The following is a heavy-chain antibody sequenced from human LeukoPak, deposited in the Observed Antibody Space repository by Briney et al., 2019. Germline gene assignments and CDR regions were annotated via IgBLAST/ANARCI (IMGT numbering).Heavy chain of an antibody. D-gene: IGHD3-10*01. CDR3: ARANHLWFGENAFDI. CDR2: ISYDGSNK. CDR1: GFVFSDYA. V-gene: IGHV3-30-3*01. J-gene: IGHJ3*02. Sequence: PGRSLRLSCAASGFVFSDYAIHWVRQAPGKGLEWVTVISYDGSNKYYADSVKGRFTISRDNSKNTLYLQMNSLRVEDTAVYYCARANHLWFGENAFDIWGQGTMVTVSS.